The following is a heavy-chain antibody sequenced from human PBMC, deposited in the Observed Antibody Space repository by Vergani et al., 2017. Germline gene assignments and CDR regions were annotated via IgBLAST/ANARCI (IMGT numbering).Heavy chain of an antibody. J-gene: IGHJ6*02. CDR1: GYTFTSYA. V-gene: IGHV1-3*04. CDR2: INTGNGNT. D-gene: IGHD1-26*01. Sequence: QVQLVQSGAEVKKPGASVKVSCKASGYTFTSYAMHWVRQAPGQRLEWMGWINTGNGNTKYSQKFQGRVTITRDTSASTAYMELSSLRSEDTAVYYCARDGGSYSYYGMDVWGQGTTVTVSS. CDR3: ARDGGSYSYYGMDV.